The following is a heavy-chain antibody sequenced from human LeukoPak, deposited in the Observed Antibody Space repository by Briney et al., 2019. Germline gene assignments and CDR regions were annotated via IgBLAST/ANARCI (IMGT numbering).Heavy chain of an antibody. V-gene: IGHV3-23*01. CDR2: ISGSGGST. J-gene: IGHJ4*02. CDR3: AKGPGEAYCGGDCYSPIDY. D-gene: IGHD2-21*02. CDR1: GFTFSDYY. Sequence: GGSLRLSCAASGFTFSDYYMSWVRQAPGKGLEWVSAISGSGGSTYYADSVKGRFTISRDNSKNTLYLQMNSLRAEDTAVYYCAKGPGEAYCGGDCYSPIDYWGQGTLVTVSS.